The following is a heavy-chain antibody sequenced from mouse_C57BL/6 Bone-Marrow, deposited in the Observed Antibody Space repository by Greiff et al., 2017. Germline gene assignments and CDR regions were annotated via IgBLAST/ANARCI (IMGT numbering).Heavy chain of an antibody. CDR2: IYPGDGDT. D-gene: IGHD1-1*01. J-gene: IGHJ1*03. CDR1: GYAFSSSW. Sequence: VKLQQSGPELVKPGASVKISCKASGYAFSSSWMNWVKQRPGKGLEWIGRIYPGDGDTNYNGKFKGKDTLTANKSSSTANMQHSSLTCEDSAVYFCERRTTVITREYFDVWGKGTTVTVSS. V-gene: IGHV1-82*01. CDR3: ERRTTVITREYFDV.